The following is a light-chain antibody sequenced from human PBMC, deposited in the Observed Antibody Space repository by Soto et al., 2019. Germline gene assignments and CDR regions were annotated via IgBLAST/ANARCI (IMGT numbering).Light chain of an antibody. CDR1: SRDVGNYNF. V-gene: IGLV2-23*01. CDR3: CSYAGISTYV. CDR2: EGG. Sequence: QSALTQPASVSGSPGQSITISCTGTSRDVGNYNFVSWYQQHPGKAPKLMISEGGKRPSGVSDRFSGSKSGNTASLTISGLQAEDEADYYCCSYAGISTYVFGPGTKLTVL. J-gene: IGLJ1*01.